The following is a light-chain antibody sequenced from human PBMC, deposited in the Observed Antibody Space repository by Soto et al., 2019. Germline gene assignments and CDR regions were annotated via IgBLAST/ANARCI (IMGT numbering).Light chain of an antibody. CDR1: QSVSSN. Sequence: EIVMTQSPATLSVSPGERVTLSCRASQSVSSNLAWYQQKPGQAPRFLIYRTSDRANGIPGRFSGSGSGTDFTLTISRLEPEDFAIYYCQQYGSSPITFGQGTRLEFK. J-gene: IGKJ5*01. CDR3: QQYGSSPIT. V-gene: IGKV3D-15*01. CDR2: RTS.